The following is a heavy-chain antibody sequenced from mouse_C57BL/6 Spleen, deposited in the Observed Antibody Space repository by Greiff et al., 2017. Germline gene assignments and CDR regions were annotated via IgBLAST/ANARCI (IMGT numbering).Heavy chain of an antibody. CDR1: GFTFSSYT. J-gene: IGHJ2*01. D-gene: IGHD4-1*01. V-gene: IGHV5-9*01. Sequence: EVQVVESGGGLVKPGGSLKLSCAASGFTFSSYTMSWVRQTPEKRLEWVATISGGGGNTYYPDSVKGRFTISRDNAKNTLYLQMSSLRSEDTALYYCARNNWEDYFDYWGQGTTLTVSS. CDR3: ARNNWEDYFDY. CDR2: ISGGGGNT.